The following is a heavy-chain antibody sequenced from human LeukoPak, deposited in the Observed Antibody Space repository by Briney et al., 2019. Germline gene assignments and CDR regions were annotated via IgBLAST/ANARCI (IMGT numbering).Heavy chain of an antibody. CDR2: IKEDGSEK. CDR1: GFTFDKYW. D-gene: IGHD4-23*01. J-gene: IGHJ4*02. CDR3: ARDLWSTLVTPAGH. V-gene: IGHV3-7*01. Sequence: GGSLRLSCAASGFTFDKYWMTWVRQAPGKGPEWVANIKEDGSEKYYVDSVKGRFTISRDDTDISLFLQMHSLRAEDTAVYYCARDLWSTLVTPAGHWGQGTLVTVSS.